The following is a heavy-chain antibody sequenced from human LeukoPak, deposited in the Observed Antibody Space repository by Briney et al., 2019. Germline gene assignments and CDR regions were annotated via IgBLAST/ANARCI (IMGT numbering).Heavy chain of an antibody. D-gene: IGHD4-17*01. CDR1: GFSLSSYE. V-gene: IGHV3-48*03. J-gene: IGHJ4*02. Sequence: PGGSLRLSCAASGFSLSSYEVNWVRQAPGKGLEWVSSISSSGSFIYYPDSMKGRFTISRDNAKNSLYLQMNSLRAEDTAIYYCARTSSVTPTPTFDSWGQGTLVTVSP. CDR3: ARTSSVTPTPTFDS. CDR2: ISSSGSFI.